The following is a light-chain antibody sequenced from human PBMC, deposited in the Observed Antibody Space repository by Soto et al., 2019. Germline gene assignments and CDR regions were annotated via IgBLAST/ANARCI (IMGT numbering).Light chain of an antibody. CDR1: QGISSY. V-gene: IGKV1-9*01. CDR3: QQLNSYPLT. Sequence: IHLTQSPSFLSASVGDRVTITCRASQGISSYLAWYQQKLGKAPKLLIYAASTLQSGVPSRFSGSGTGTEFTLTISSLQPEDFATYYCQQLNSYPLTFGGGTKVDIK. J-gene: IGKJ4*02. CDR2: AAS.